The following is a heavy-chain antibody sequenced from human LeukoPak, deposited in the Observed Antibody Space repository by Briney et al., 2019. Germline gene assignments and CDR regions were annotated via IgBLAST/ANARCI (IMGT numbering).Heavy chain of an antibody. Sequence: ASVKVSCKASGYTFSSYAMNWVRQAPRQGLEWMGWINTNTGNPAYAQGFTGRFVFSLDTSVSTAYLQISSLKAEDTAVYYCASNYGSGSSGWFDPWGQGTLVTVSS. V-gene: IGHV7-4-1*02. CDR1: GYTFSSYA. D-gene: IGHD3-10*01. J-gene: IGHJ5*02. CDR2: INTNTGNP. CDR3: ASNYGSGSSGWFDP.